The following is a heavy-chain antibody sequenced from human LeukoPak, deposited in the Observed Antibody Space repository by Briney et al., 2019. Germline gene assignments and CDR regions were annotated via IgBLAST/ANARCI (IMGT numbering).Heavy chain of an antibody. Sequence: SEPLSLTCTVSGGSITSYYWSWIRQPPGKGLEWIGYFSYSGSTNYNPSLKSRVTISVDTSKNQFSLQLTSVTAADTAVYYCAKEGGTYFVNWGQGTLVTVSS. V-gene: IGHV4-59*01. CDR3: AKEGGTYFVN. CDR2: FSYSGST. J-gene: IGHJ4*02. CDR1: GGSITSYY. D-gene: IGHD1-26*01.